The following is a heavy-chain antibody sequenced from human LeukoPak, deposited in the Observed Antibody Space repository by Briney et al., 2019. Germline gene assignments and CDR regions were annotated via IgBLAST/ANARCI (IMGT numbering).Heavy chain of an antibody. CDR2: ISYDGSNK. V-gene: IGHV3-30*18. Sequence: GRSLRLSCAASGFTFSSYAMHWVRQAPGKGLEWVAVISYDGSNKYYADSVKGRFTISRDNSKNTLYLQMNSLRAEDTAVYYCANEYYYGSGGMDYWGQGTLVTVSS. CDR3: ANEYYYGSGGMDY. D-gene: IGHD3-10*01. CDR1: GFTFSSYA. J-gene: IGHJ4*02.